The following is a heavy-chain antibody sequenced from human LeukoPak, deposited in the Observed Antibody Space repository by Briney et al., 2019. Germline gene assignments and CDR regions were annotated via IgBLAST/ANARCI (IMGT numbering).Heavy chain of an antibody. CDR3: AKGVVGATLDFDY. CDR1: GFTFSSYG. D-gene: IGHD1-26*01. V-gene: IGHV3-30*18. CDR2: ISYDGSNK. J-gene: IGHJ4*02. Sequence: GGSLRLSCAAPGFTFSSYGMHWVRQAPGKGLEWVAVISYDGSNKYYADSVKGRFTISRDNSKNTLYLQMNSLRAEDTAVYYCAKGVVGATLDFDYWGQGTLVTVSS.